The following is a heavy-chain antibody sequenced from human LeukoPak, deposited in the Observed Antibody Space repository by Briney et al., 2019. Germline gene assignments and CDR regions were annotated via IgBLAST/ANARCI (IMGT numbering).Heavy chain of an antibody. D-gene: IGHD5-18*01. J-gene: IGHJ6*02. V-gene: IGHV3-73*01. CDR2: IRSKANSYAT. CDR1: GFTFSGSA. CDR3: TRRVDTAMVDSYYYYGMDV. Sequence: GGSLRLSCAASGFTFSGSAMHWVRQASGKGLEWVGRIRSKANSYATAYAASVKGRFTISRDDSKNTAYPQMNSLKTEDTAVYYCTRRVDTAMVDSYYYYGMDVWGQGTTVTVSS.